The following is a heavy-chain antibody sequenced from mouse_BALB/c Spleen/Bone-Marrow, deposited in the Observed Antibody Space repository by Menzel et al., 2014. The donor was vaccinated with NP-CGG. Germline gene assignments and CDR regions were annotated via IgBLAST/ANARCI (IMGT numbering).Heavy chain of an antibody. V-gene: IGHV1-69*02. J-gene: IGHJ2*01. CDR3: ARDSITTVVATDY. CDR1: GYTFTSYW. Sequence: VQLQESGAELVKPGASVKLSCKASGYTFTSYWMHWVKQRPGQGLEWIGEIDPSDSCTNYNQKFKGKATLTVDKSSSTAYMQLSSLTSEDSAVYYCARDSITTVVATDYWGQGTTLTVSS. CDR2: IDPSDSCT. D-gene: IGHD1-1*01.